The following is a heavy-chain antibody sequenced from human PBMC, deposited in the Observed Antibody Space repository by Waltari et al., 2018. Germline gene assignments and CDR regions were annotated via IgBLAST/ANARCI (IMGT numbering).Heavy chain of an antibody. V-gene: IGHV3-7*03. CDR3: ARPGSSSWKGGYYFDY. CDR1: GLKFRRSW. Sequence: EVQLVESGGGLVQPGGSRRLSCAASGLKFRRSWMSWVRQAPGQGLEWVANRKEEVSEKYYVASVKRRFTISRDNTKNSLYLQMNSLRAEDTAVYYCARPGSSSWKGGYYFDYWGQGTLVTVSS. CDR2: RKEEVSEK. D-gene: IGHD6-13*01. J-gene: IGHJ4*02.